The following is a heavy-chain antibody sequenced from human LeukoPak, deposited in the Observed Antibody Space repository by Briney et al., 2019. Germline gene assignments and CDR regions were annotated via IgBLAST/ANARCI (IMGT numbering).Heavy chain of an antibody. CDR1: GFTFSSYA. CDR3: ARDRDSRGYYYPY. V-gene: IGHV3-30-3*01. CDR2: ISYDGSNK. Sequence: GGSLRLSCAASGFTFSSYAMHWVRQAPGKGLEWVAVISYDGSNKYYADSVKGRFTISRDNSKNTLYLQVNSLRAEDTAVYYCARDRDSRGYYYPYWGQGTLVTVSS. J-gene: IGHJ4*02. D-gene: IGHD3-22*01.